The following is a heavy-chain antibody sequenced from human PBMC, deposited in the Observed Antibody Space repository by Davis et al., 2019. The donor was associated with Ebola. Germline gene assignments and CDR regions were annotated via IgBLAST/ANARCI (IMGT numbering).Heavy chain of an antibody. CDR2: IYYSGST. D-gene: IGHD6-6*01. CDR1: GGSVSSGSYY. Sequence: MPSETLSLTCTVSGGSVSSGSYYWSWIRQPPGKGLEWIGYIYYSGSTNYNPSLKSRVTISVDTSKNQFSLKLSSVTAADTAVYYCARGRGYSSSGGKFDPWGQGTLVTVSS. CDR3: ARGRGYSSSGGKFDP. J-gene: IGHJ5*02. V-gene: IGHV4-61*01.